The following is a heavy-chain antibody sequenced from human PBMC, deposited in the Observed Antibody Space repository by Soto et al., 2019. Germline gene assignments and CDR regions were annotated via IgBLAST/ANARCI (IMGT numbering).Heavy chain of an antibody. CDR2: IKQDGSEK. CDR3: AGGTSYIIDH. Sequence: EVQLVESGGGLVQPGGSLRLSCVASEFTFTNYWMNWVRQAPGKGLEWVANIKQDGSEKHYVDSVKGRFTISRDNAKNTLYLQMSSLRAEDTAFYYCAGGTSYIIDHWGQGTLVTVSS. D-gene: IGHD3-10*01. CDR1: EFTFTNYW. V-gene: IGHV3-7*05. J-gene: IGHJ4*02.